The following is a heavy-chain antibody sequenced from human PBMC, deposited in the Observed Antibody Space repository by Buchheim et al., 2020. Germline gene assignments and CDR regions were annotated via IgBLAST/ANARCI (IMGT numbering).Heavy chain of an antibody. CDR2: IDPSDSYT. CDR1: GYSFTSYW. Sequence: DVQLVQSGAEVKKPGESLRISCKGSGYSFTSYWISWVRQMPGKGLEWMGRIDPSDSYTNYSPSFQGHVTISADTSIRTASLQWSSLKASDTAMYYFARHYLSGWYPYYYYGMDVWGQGTT. CDR3: ARHYLSGWYPYYYYGMDV. V-gene: IGHV5-10-1*03. D-gene: IGHD6-19*01. J-gene: IGHJ6*02.